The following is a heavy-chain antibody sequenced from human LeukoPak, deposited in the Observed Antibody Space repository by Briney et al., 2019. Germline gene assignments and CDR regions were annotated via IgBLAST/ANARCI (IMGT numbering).Heavy chain of an antibody. Sequence: GGSLRLSCAASGFTFSSYSMNWVRQAPGKGLEWVSSISSSSSYIYYADSVKGRFTISRDNAKNSLYLQMNSLRAEDTAVYYCARSIPYGTTWYGRSDYWGQGTLVTVSS. J-gene: IGHJ4*02. V-gene: IGHV3-21*01. CDR3: ARSIPYGTTWYGRSDY. CDR1: GFTFSSYS. D-gene: IGHD6-13*01. CDR2: ISSSSSYI.